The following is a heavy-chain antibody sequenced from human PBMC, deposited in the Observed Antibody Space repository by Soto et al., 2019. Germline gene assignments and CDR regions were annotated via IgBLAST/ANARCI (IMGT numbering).Heavy chain of an antibody. V-gene: IGHV3-23*01. CDR2: ISGSGGST. Sequence: VGSLRLSCAASGFTFSSYAMSWVRQAPGKGLEWVSAISGSGGSTYYADSVKGRFTISRDNSKNTLYLQMNSLRAEDTAVYYCAKSFLGVTFGYWGQGTLVTVSS. D-gene: IGHD3-16*01. CDR3: AKSFLGVTFGY. J-gene: IGHJ4*02. CDR1: GFTFSSYA.